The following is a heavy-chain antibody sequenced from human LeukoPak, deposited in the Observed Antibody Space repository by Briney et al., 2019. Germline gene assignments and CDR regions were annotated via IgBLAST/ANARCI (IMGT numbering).Heavy chain of an antibody. D-gene: IGHD6-19*01. Sequence: SETLSLTCTVSGGSISNYYWNWIRQPPGKGLEWVGYICYSGTTDYNPSLKSRVTMSVDTSKNQFSLSLSAVAAADTAVYYCARAGSDWDTSWYFDLWGRGTLVTVSS. CDR3: ARAGSDWDTSWYFDL. J-gene: IGHJ2*01. V-gene: IGHV4-59*01. CDR2: ICYSGTT. CDR1: GGSISNYY.